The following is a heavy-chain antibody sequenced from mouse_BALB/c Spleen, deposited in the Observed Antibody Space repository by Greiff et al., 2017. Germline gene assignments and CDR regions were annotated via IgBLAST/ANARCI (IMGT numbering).Heavy chain of an antibody. D-gene: IGHD1-2*01. J-gene: IGHJ4*01. V-gene: IGHV5-17*02. Sequence: EVQVVESGGGLVQPGGSRKLSCAASGFTFSSFGMHWVRQAPEKGLEWVAYISSGSSTIYYADTVKGRFTISRDNPKNTLFLQMTSLRSEDTAMYYCARRDYYGSYAMDDWGQGTSVTVSS. CDR1: GFTFSSFG. CDR2: ISSGSSTI. CDR3: ARRDYYGSYAMDD.